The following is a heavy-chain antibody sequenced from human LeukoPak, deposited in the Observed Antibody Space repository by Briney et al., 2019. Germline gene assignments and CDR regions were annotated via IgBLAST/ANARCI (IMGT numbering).Heavy chain of an antibody. CDR2: ISGSGTTI. Sequence: PGGSLRLSCAASGFSYGSYSRNWVRLAPAKGLEWVSYISGSGTTIYYADSVRGRFTISRDNAKNSLFLQMNSLRDEDTAVYYCAREPTTNCFDSWGQGTLVTVSS. CDR1: GFSYGSYS. D-gene: IGHD1-1*01. J-gene: IGHJ5*01. CDR3: AREPTTNCFDS. V-gene: IGHV3-48*02.